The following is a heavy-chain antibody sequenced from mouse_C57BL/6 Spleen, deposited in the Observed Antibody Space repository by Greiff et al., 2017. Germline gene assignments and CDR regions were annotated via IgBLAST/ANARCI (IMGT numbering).Heavy chain of an antibody. CDR3: AREYYGSSAWFAY. Sequence: QVQLQQPGAELVKPGASVTMSCKASGYTFTSYWITWVKQRPGQGLEWIGDIYPGSGSTTYNEKFKSKATLTVDTSSSTAYMQLSSLTSEDSAVYYCAREYYGSSAWFAYWGQGTLVTVSA. CDR1: GYTFTSYW. D-gene: IGHD1-1*01. CDR2: IYPGSGST. J-gene: IGHJ3*01. V-gene: IGHV1-55*01.